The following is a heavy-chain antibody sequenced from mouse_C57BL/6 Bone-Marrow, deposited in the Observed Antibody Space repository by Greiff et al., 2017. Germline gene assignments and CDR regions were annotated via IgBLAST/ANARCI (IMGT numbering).Heavy chain of an antibody. D-gene: IGHD2-3*01. Sequence: QVQLQQPGAELVKPGASVKLSCKASGYTFTSYWMQWVKQRPGQGLEWIGEIDPSDSYTNYNQKFKGKATLTVDTSSSTAYMQLSSLPSEDSAVYYCASDGYFAWFAYWGQGTLVTVSA. CDR3: ASDGYFAWFAY. CDR1: GYTFTSYW. V-gene: IGHV1-50*01. J-gene: IGHJ3*01. CDR2: IDPSDSYT.